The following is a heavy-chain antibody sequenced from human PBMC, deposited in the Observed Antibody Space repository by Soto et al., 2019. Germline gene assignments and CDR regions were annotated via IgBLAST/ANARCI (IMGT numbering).Heavy chain of an antibody. CDR2: MNPNSGNT. Sequence: QVQLVQSGAEVKKPGASVKVSCKASGYTFTSYDINWVRQATGQGLEWMGWMNPNSGNTAYAQKFQGRVTMTRNNSISTAYMELSSLRSDDTAVYYCAREKSSGYYYDYWGQGTLVTVSS. D-gene: IGHD3-22*01. CDR3: AREKSSGYYYDY. CDR1: GYTFTSYD. J-gene: IGHJ4*02. V-gene: IGHV1-8*01.